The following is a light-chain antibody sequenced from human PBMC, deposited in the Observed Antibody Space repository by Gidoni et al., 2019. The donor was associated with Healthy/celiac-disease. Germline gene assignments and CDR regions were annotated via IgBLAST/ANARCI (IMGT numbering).Light chain of an antibody. CDR1: QGISSY. J-gene: IGKJ5*01. CDR2: AAS. CDR3: QQRNSYPRT. Sequence: DIQLTQSPSFLSASVGDRVTITCRASQGISSYLAWYQQKPGKAPKLLIYAASTLQSGVPSRFSGSGSRTEFTLTISSLQPEDFATYYCQQRNSYPRTFGQGTRLEIK. V-gene: IGKV1-9*01.